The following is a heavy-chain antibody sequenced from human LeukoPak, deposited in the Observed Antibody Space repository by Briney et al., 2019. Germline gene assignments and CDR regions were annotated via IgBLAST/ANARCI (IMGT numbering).Heavy chain of an antibody. J-gene: IGHJ6*03. Sequence: SVKVSCKASGGTFSSYAISWVRQAPGQGLEWMGGIIPIFGTANYAQKFQGGVTITTDESTSTAYMELSSLRPEDTAVYYCARGVEFYYYYYMDVWGKGTTVTVSS. CDR2: IIPIFGTA. D-gene: IGHD3-10*01. CDR3: ARGVEFYYYYYMDV. V-gene: IGHV1-69*05. CDR1: GGTFSSYA.